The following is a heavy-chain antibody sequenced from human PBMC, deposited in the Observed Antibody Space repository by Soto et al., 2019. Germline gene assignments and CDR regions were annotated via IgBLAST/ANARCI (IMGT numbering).Heavy chain of an antibody. V-gene: IGHV1-3*01. D-gene: IGHD7-27*01. CDR2: INAGNGNT. J-gene: IGHJ4*02. Sequence: QVQLVQSGAEVKKPGASVKVSCKASGYTFTSYAMHWVRQAPGQRREWMGWINAGNGNTKYSQKFQGRVTITRDTSASTAYMELSSLRSEDTAVYYCASVDERWGPIDYWGQGTLVTVSS. CDR1: GYTFTSYA. CDR3: ASVDERWGPIDY.